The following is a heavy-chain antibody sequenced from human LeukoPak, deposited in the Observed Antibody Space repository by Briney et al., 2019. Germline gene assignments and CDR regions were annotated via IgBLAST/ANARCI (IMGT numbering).Heavy chain of an antibody. J-gene: IGHJ3*02. Sequence: GGSLRLSCAASGFTFSSYAMTWVRQAPGKGLEWVSTISGSGGSTYYADSVKGRFTISRDNSKNTLYLQMNSLRAEDTAVYYCAKIAVALGDAFDIWGQGTMVTVSS. D-gene: IGHD6-19*01. V-gene: IGHV3-23*01. CDR1: GFTFSSYA. CDR2: ISGSGGST. CDR3: AKIAVALGDAFDI.